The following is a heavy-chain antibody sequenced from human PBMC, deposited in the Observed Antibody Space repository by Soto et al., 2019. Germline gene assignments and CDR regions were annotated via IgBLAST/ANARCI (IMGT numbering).Heavy chain of an antibody. V-gene: IGHV3-23*01. CDR3: AKVYGSGMYYYYMDV. Sequence: GGSLRLSCAASGFTFSSYAMSWVRQAPGKGLEWVSAISGSGGSTYYADSVKGRFTISRDNSKNTLYLQMNSLRAEDTAVYYCAKVYGSGMYYYYMDVWGKGTTVTVSS. J-gene: IGHJ6*03. CDR2: ISGSGGST. D-gene: IGHD3-10*01. CDR1: GFTFSSYA.